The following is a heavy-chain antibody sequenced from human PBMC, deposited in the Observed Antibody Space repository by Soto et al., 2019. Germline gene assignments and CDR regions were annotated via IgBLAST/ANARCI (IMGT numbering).Heavy chain of an antibody. D-gene: IGHD2-15*01. Sequence: GESLRLSCAASGFTFSSSAMHWVRQAPGKGLEWVAVISYDGSNKYYADSVKGRFTISRDNSKNTLYLQMNSLRAEDTAVYYCARDLLSVAAHPQSGMDVWGQGT. J-gene: IGHJ6*02. CDR3: ARDLLSVAAHPQSGMDV. CDR1: GFTFSSSA. CDR2: ISYDGSNK. V-gene: IGHV3-30-3*01.